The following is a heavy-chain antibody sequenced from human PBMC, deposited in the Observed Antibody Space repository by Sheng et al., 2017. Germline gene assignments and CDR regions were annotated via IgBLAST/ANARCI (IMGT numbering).Heavy chain of an antibody. CDR1: GYSISSGYY. CDR2: IYHSGST. Sequence: QVQLQESGPGLVKPSETLSLTCAVSGYSISSGYYWGWIRQPPGKGLEWIGSIYHSGSTYYNPSLKSRVTISVDTSKNQFSLKLSSVTAADTAVYYCARGGYCSGGSCYSYDYWGQGTLVTVSS. J-gene: IGHJ4*02. CDR3: ARGGYCSGGSCYSYDY. V-gene: IGHV4-38-2*01. D-gene: IGHD2-15*01.